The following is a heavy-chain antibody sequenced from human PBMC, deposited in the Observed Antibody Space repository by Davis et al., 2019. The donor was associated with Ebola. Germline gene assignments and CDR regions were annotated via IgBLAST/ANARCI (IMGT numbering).Heavy chain of an antibody. J-gene: IGHJ4*02. CDR1: GFSISSYA. CDR2: ISGNGGIT. V-gene: IGHV3-23*01. Sequence: PGGSLRLSCAASGFSISSYAMSWLRQAPGRGLEWVSAISGNGGITYYAGSVKGRFTISRDTSKNTLYLQMNSLRAEDTAVYYCARSIGWLYFDYWGQGTLVTVSS. D-gene: IGHD6-19*01. CDR3: ARSIGWLYFDY.